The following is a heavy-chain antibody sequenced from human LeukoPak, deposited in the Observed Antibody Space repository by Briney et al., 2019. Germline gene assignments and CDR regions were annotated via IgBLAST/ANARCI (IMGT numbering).Heavy chain of an antibody. Sequence: QPGGSLRLSCAASGLTVSSYYMSWVRQAPGKGLEWVSVIYSGGSTYYADSVYGGFTISRDNSKSTLYLQMNSLRAEDTAVYNCARDGFSSGYPYDAFDIWGQGTMVSVSS. D-gene: IGHD3-22*01. CDR2: IYSGGST. CDR1: GLTVSSYY. J-gene: IGHJ3*02. CDR3: ARDGFSSGYPYDAFDI. V-gene: IGHV3-53*01.